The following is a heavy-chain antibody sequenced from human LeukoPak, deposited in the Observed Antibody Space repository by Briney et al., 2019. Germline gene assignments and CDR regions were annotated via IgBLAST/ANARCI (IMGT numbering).Heavy chain of an antibody. CDR1: GGTFSSYA. V-gene: IGHV1-69*13. CDR2: IIPIFGTA. Sequence: ASVTVSCKASGGTFSSYAISWVRQAPGQGLEWMGGIIPIFGTANYAQKFQGRVTITADESTSTAYMELSSLRPEDTAVYYCARDDPFYGSGVIDYWGQGTLVTVSS. D-gene: IGHD3-10*01. J-gene: IGHJ4*02. CDR3: ARDDPFYGSGVIDY.